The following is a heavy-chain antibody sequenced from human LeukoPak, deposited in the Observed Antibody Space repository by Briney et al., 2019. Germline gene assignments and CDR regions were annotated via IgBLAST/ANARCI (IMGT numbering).Heavy chain of an antibody. Sequence: ASVKVSCKASGGTFSSYAISWVRQAPGQGLEWMGRIIPILGIANYAQKFQGRVTITADKSTSTAYMELSSLRSEDTAVYYCARDLDSSAQGGGELYWGQGTLVTVSS. J-gene: IGHJ4*02. D-gene: IGHD6-19*01. CDR1: GGTFSSYA. V-gene: IGHV1-69*04. CDR3: ARDLDSSAQGGGELY. CDR2: IIPILGIA.